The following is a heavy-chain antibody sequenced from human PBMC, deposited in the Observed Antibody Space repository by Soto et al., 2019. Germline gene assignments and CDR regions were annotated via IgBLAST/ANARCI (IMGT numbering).Heavy chain of an antibody. CDR3: ATGLSSPGIAAASFDY. V-gene: IGHV4-4*02. CDR1: GGSISSSNW. CDR2: IYHSGST. D-gene: IGHD6-13*01. Sequence: SETLSLTCAVSGGSISSSNWWSWVRQPPGKGLEWIGEIYHSGSTNYNPSLKSRVTISVDKSKNQFSLKLSSVTAADTAVYYCATGLSSPGIAAASFDYWGQGTLVTVSS. J-gene: IGHJ4*02.